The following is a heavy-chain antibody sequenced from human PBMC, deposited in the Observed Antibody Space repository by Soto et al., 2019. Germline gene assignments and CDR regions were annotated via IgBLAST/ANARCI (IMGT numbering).Heavy chain of an antibody. CDR3: ARVYCSSTSCYTHFDY. CDR2: IYHSGST. Sequence: SETLSLTCAVSGYSISSGYYWGWIRQPPGKGLEWIGSIYHSGSTYYNPSLKSRVTISVDTSKNQFSLKLSSVTAADTAVYYCARVYCSSTSCYTHFDYWGQGTLVTVSS. J-gene: IGHJ4*02. D-gene: IGHD2-2*02. V-gene: IGHV4-38-2*01. CDR1: GYSISSGYY.